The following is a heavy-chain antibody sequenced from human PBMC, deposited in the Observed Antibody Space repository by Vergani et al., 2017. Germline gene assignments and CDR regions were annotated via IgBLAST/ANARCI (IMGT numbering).Heavy chain of an antibody. CDR1: GGSISSGGYY. CDR3: ARDPKAARPRLNWFDP. J-gene: IGHJ5*02. D-gene: IGHD6-6*01. CDR2: IYYSGST. V-gene: IGHV4-31*03. Sequence: QVQLQESGPGLVKPSQTLSLTCTVSGGSISSGGYYWSWIRQHPGKGLEWIGYIYYSGSTYYNPSLKSRVTISVDTSKNQFSLKLSSVTAADTAVYYCARDPKAARPRLNWFDPWGQGTLVTVSS.